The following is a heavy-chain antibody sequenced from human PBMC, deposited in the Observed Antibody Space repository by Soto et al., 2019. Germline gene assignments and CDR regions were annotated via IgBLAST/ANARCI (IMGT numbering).Heavy chain of an antibody. Sequence: GSLRLPCVASGFTFNNYAFHCVRQTPGTGLEWVAVISNDGSDKYYADSVKGRFTISRDNSKNTLHLQMDSRRADDTAVYFCAKGRIAPAKPYYFDSWGQGTLVTVSS. CDR3: AKGRIAPAKPYYFDS. CDR2: ISNDGSDK. CDR1: GFTFNNYA. D-gene: IGHD6-13*01. J-gene: IGHJ4*02. V-gene: IGHV3-30*18.